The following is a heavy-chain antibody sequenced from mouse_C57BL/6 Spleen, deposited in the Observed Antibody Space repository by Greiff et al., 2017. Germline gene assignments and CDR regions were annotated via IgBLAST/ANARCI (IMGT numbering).Heavy chain of an antibody. D-gene: IGHD2-3*01. J-gene: IGHJ2*01. CDR2: IRSKSNNYAT. CDR1: GFSFNTYA. CDR3: VRQGVYDYFDY. Sequence: VQLKESGGGLVQPKGSLKLSCAASGFSFNTYAMNWVRQAPGKGLEWVARIRSKSNNYATYYADSVKDRFTISRDDSESMLYLQMNNLKTEDTAMYYCVRQGVYDYFDYWGQGTTLTVSS. V-gene: IGHV10-1*01.